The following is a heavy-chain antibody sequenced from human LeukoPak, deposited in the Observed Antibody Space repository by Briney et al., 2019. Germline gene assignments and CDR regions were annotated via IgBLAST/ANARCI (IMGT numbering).Heavy chain of an antibody. Sequence: GGSLRLSCAASGVTFSTYWMSWVRQAPGRGLEWVANINQNGSEKHYAASVRGGFTIVRATAKNSLYLQSKSLRAEDTALYSSARGKTSQNIVTRKTYNWFDPWGQGTLGTVSS. CDR2: INQNGSEK. D-gene: IGHD2/OR15-2a*01. J-gene: IGHJ5*02. CDR3: ARGKTSQNIVTRKTYNWFDP. CDR1: GVTFSTYW. V-gene: IGHV3-7*01.